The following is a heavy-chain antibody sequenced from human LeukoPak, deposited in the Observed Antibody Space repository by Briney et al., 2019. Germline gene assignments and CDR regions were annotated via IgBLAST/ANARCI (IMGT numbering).Heavy chain of an antibody. D-gene: IGHD5-24*01. CDR3: AHGKGRWLHLIY. Sequence: ASVKVSCKVSGYTLTELSMHWVRQAPGKGLEWMGGFDPEDGETIYAQKFQGRVTMTEDTSTDTAYMELSSLRSEDTAVYYCAHGKGRWLHLIYWGQGTLVSVSS. CDR2: FDPEDGET. CDR1: GYTLTELS. V-gene: IGHV1-24*01. J-gene: IGHJ4*02.